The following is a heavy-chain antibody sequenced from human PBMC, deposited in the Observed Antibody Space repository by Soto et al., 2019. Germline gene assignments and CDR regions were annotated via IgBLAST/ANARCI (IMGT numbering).Heavy chain of an antibody. V-gene: IGHV3-30*03. CDR2: ISYDGSNK. CDR3: AAEEGDYPHQFDY. CDR1: GFTFSSYG. J-gene: IGHJ4*02. Sequence: QVQLVESGGGVVQPGRSLRLSCAASGFTFSSYGMHWVRQAPGKGLEWVAVISYDGSNKYYADSVKGRFTISRDNSKNTLYLQMNSLRAEDTAVYYCAAEEGDYPHQFDYWGQGTLVTVSS. D-gene: IGHD4-17*01.